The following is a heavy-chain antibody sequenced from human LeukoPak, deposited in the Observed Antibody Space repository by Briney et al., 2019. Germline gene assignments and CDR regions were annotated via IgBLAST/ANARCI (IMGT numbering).Heavy chain of an antibody. CDR1: GGSFSGYY. Sequence: PSETLSLTCAVYGGSFSGYYWSWIRQPPGKGLEWIGEINHSGSTNYNPSLKSRVTISVDTSQSQFSLNLTSVTAADTAVYYCARDYRQLYYMDVWGKGTTVTVSS. CDR3: ARDYRQLYYMDV. J-gene: IGHJ6*03. D-gene: IGHD1-26*01. CDR2: INHSGST. V-gene: IGHV4-34*01.